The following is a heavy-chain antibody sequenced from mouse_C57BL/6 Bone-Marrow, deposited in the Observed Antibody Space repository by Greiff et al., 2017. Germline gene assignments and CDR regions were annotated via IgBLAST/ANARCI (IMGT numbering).Heavy chain of an antibody. CDR1: GYAFSSSW. Sequence: VMLVESGPELVKPGASVKISCKASGYAFSSSWMNWVKQRPGKGLEWIGRIYPGDGDTNYNGKFKGKATLTADKSSSTAYMQLSSLTSEDSAVYFCAKGYAHWYFDVWGTGTTVTVSS. J-gene: IGHJ1*03. CDR2: IYPGDGDT. CDR3: AKGYAHWYFDV. D-gene: IGHD3-1*01. V-gene: IGHV1-82*01.